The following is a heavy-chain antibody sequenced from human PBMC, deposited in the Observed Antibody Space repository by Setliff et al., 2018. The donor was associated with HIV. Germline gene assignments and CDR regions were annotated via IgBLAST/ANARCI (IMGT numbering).Heavy chain of an antibody. CDR2: IYYSGST. CDR1: GGSISSYY. CDR3: ARLCIAAAGTRSIPWYFDL. D-gene: IGHD6-13*01. V-gene: IGHV4-59*08. J-gene: IGHJ2*01. Sequence: SETLSLTCTVSGGSISSYYWSWIRQPPGKGLEWIGYIYYSGSTNYNPSLKSRVTISVDTSKNQFALKLSSVTAADTAVYYCARLCIAAAGTRSIPWYFDLWGRGTLVTVS.